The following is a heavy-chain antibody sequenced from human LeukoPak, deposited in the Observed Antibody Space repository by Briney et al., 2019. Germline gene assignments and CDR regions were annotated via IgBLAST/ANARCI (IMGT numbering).Heavy chain of an antibody. CDR1: GFTFSSYS. CDR2: ISSSSSYI. V-gene: IGHV3-21*01. J-gene: IGHJ4*02. CDR3: ARGPKVGATSY. D-gene: IGHD1-26*01. Sequence: GGSLSLSCAASGFTFSSYSMNWVRQAPGKGLEWVSSISSSSSYIYYADSVKGRFTISRDNAKNSLYLQMNSLRAEDTAVYYCARGPKVGATSYWGQGTLVTVSS.